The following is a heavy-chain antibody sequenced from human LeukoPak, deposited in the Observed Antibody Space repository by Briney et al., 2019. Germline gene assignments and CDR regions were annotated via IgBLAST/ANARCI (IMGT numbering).Heavy chain of an antibody. J-gene: IGHJ4*02. CDR3: ARQAQDYYGSGAIDS. CDR2: IYPSDSDI. Sequence: GESLRISCKGSGYTFAHYWIGWVRQMPGRGLGWMGVIYPSDSDIRVSPSFQGQVTISADMSINTAYLQWTSLKASDTAIYYCARQAQDYYGSGAIDSWGQGSLLTVSS. V-gene: IGHV5-51*01. D-gene: IGHD3-10*01. CDR1: GYTFAHYW.